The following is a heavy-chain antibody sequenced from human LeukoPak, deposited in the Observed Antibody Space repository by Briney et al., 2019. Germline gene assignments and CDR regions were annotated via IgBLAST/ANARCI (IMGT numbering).Heavy chain of an antibody. J-gene: IGHJ4*02. CDR1: GFIFSDYY. CDR3: AREFEGSYFDY. CDR2: ISSSGGST. Sequence: GGSLRLSCAASGFIFSDYYMSWIRQAPGKGLEWVSYISSSGGSTYYADSVKGRFTISRDNSKNTLYLQMNSLRAEDTAVYYCAREFEGSYFDYWGQGTLVTVSS. D-gene: IGHD1-26*01. V-gene: IGHV3-11*01.